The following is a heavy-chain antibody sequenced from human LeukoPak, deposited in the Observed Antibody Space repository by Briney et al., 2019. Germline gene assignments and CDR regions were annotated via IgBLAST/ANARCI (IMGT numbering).Heavy chain of an antibody. CDR3: ARGGVKLDP. CDR2: IYHSGST. J-gene: IGHJ5*02. D-gene: IGHD3-10*01. CDR1: GGSISSGGYS. V-gene: IGHV4-30-2*01. Sequence: PSETLSLTCAVSGGSISSGGYSWRWIRQPPGTGLEWIGYIYHSGSTYYNPSLKSRVTISVDRSKNQFSLKLSSVTAADTAVYYCARGGVKLDPWGQGTLVTVSS.